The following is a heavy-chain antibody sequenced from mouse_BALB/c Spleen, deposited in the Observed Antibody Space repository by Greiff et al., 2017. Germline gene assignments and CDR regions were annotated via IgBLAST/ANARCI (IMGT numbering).Heavy chain of an antibody. D-gene: IGHD2-14*01. CDR1: GYTFTSYW. J-gene: IGHJ2*01. Sequence: VQLQQSGAELVKPGASVKLSCKTSGYTFTSYWIQWVKQRPGQGLGWIGEIFPGTGTTYYNEKFKGKATLTIDTSSSTAYMQLSSLTSEDSAVYFCARGGRYDERTDYWGQGTTLTVSS. V-gene: IGHV1S132*01. CDR2: IFPGTGTT. CDR3: ARGGRYDERTDY.